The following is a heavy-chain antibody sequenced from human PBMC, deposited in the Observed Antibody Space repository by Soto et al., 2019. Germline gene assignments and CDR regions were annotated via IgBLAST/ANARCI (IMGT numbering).Heavy chain of an antibody. J-gene: IGHJ4*02. Sequence: ASVKVSCKASGGTFSSYTISWVRQAPGQGLEWMGRIIPILGIANYAQKFQGRVTITADKSTSTAYMELSSLRSEDTAVYYCARAGYDILTGYLYYFDYWGQGTLVTVSS. CDR2: IIPILGIA. D-gene: IGHD3-9*01. CDR1: GGTFSSYT. CDR3: ARAGYDILTGYLYYFDY. V-gene: IGHV1-69*02.